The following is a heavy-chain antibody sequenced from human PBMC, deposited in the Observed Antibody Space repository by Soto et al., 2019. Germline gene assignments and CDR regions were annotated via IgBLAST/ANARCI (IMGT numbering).Heavy chain of an antibody. J-gene: IGHJ6*02. D-gene: IGHD3-10*01. Sequence: QVPLVQSGAEVKKPGSAVKVSCKASGGTFSSYAISWVRQAPGQGLEWMGGIIPMFGPANYAQKFQGRVTITADESTSTAYMELSSLRSEDTAVYYCARDPTMVRGVMNYYYGMDVWGQGTTVTVSS. V-gene: IGHV1-69*01. CDR3: ARDPTMVRGVMNYYYGMDV. CDR1: GGTFSSYA. CDR2: IIPMFGPA.